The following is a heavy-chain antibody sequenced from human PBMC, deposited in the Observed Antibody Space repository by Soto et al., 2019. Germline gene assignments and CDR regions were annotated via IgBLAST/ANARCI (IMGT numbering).Heavy chain of an antibody. CDR1: GFTFSSYG. D-gene: IGHD1-26*01. Sequence: LRLSCAASGFTFSSYGMHWVRQAPGKGLEWVAVISYDGSNKYYADSVKGRFTISRDNSKNTLYLQMNSLRAEDTAVYYCAKETRSLLGYWGQGTLVTVPQ. CDR2: ISYDGSNK. V-gene: IGHV3-30*18. CDR3: AKETRSLLGY. J-gene: IGHJ4*02.